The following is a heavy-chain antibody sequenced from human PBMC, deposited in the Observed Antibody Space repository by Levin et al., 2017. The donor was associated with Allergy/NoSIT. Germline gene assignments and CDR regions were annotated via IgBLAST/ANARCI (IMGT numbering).Heavy chain of an antibody. J-gene: IGHJ4*02. CDR3: ARDRGEAKPPLWFGELPH. CDR1: GFTFSSYG. CDR2: IWYDGSNK. D-gene: IGHD3-10*01. Sequence: GGSLRLSCAASGFTFSSYGMHWVRQAPGKGLEWVAVIWYDGSNKYYADSVKGRFTISRDNSKNTLYLQMNSLRAEDTAVYYCARDRGEAKPPLWFGELPHWGQGTLVTVSS. V-gene: IGHV3-33*01.